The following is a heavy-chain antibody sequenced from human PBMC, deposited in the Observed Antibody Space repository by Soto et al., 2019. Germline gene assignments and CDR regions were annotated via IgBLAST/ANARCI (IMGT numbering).Heavy chain of an antibody. CDR1: GGSISSGGYY. V-gene: IGHV4-31*03. D-gene: IGHD2-21*02. J-gene: IGHJ5*02. CDR2: IYYSGST. CDR3: ARDVAPATAGFDP. Sequence: SETLSLTCTVSGGSISSGGYYWSWIHQHPGKGLEWIGYIYYSGSTYYDPSLKSRVTISVDTSKNQFSLKLSSVTAADTAVYYCARDVAPATAGFDPWGQGTLVTVSS.